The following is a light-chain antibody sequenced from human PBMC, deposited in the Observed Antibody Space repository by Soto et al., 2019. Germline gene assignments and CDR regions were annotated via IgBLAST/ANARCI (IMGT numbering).Light chain of an antibody. V-gene: IGLV2-8*01. CDR1: SSDVGGYNY. CDR3: SSYAGSNNLGV. J-gene: IGLJ1*01. Sequence: QSVLAQPASVSGSPGQSITISCAGTSSDVGGYNYVSWYQQHPGKAPKLMTYEVSKRPSKIPDRFSGSKSGNTASLTVSGLQAEDEADYYCSSYAGSNNLGVFGTGTKVTV. CDR2: EVS.